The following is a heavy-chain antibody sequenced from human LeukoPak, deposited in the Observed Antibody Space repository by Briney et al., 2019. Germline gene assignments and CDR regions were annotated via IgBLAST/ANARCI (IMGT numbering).Heavy chain of an antibody. D-gene: IGHD3-10*01. CDR3: ARAPRVYGSGSYWDYFDY. Sequence: GGSLRLSCAASGFTLSSYWMHWVRQAPGKGLVWVSRINSDGSSTSYADSVKGRFTISRDNAKNTLYLQMNSLRAEDTAVYYCARAPRVYGSGSYWDYFDYWGRGTLVTVSS. CDR2: INSDGSST. J-gene: IGHJ4*02. CDR1: GFTLSSYW. V-gene: IGHV3-74*01.